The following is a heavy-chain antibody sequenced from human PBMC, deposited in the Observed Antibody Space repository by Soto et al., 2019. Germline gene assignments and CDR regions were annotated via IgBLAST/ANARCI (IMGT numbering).Heavy chain of an antibody. Sequence: SVKVCCKASGFTKTSSAGQWVRQARGQRLEWIGWIVVGSGNTNYAQKFQERVTITRDMSTSTAYMELSSLRSEDTAVYYCAAVYSDYYDSSGAPGAFDIWGQGTMVTVSS. CDR2: IVVGSGNT. CDR1: GFTKTSSA. CDR3: AAVYSDYYDSSGAPGAFDI. J-gene: IGHJ3*02. D-gene: IGHD3-22*01. V-gene: IGHV1-58*01.